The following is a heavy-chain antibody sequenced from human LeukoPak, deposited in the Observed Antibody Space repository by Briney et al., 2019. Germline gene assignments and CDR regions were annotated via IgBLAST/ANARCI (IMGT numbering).Heavy chain of an antibody. J-gene: IGHJ4*02. CDR1: GFTFSSYA. CDR3: AKDDRASVNSYAYAFDY. D-gene: IGHD5-18*01. V-gene: IGHV3-23*01. Sequence: GGSLRLSCAASGFTFSSYAMNWVRQAPGKGLERVSVISGSGDSTNYADSVKGRFTISRDNSKNTLYLQMNNLRAEDTAVYYCAKDDRASVNSYAYAFDYWGQGTLVTVSS. CDR2: ISGSGDST.